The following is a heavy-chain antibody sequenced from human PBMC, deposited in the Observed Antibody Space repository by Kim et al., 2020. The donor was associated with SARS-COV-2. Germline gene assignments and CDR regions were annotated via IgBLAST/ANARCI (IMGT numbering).Heavy chain of an antibody. J-gene: IGHJ4*02. Sequence: SETLSLTSTVSGGSISSSSYYWGWIRQPPGKGLEWIGSIYYSGSTYYNPSLKSRVTISVDTSKNQFSLKLSSVTAADTAVYYCARRTRYYDILTGYYNGRAGCPFDYWGQGTLVTVSS. CDR3: ARRTRYYDILTGYYNGRAGCPFDY. CDR2: IYYSGST. CDR1: GGSISSSSYY. V-gene: IGHV4-39*01. D-gene: IGHD3-9*01.